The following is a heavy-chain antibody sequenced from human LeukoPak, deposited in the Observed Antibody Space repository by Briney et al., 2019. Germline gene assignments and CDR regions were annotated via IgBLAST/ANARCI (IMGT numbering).Heavy chain of an antibody. D-gene: IGHD3-22*01. CDR1: GFTFSSYW. CDR3: AAYPIRNYYGSSGYLKY. Sequence: PGGSLRLSCAASGFTFSSYWMSWVRQAPGKGLEWVANIKQDGSEKYYVDSVKGRFTISRDNAKNSLYLQMNSLRAEDTAVYYCAAYPIRNYYGSSGYLKYWGQGTLVTVSS. V-gene: IGHV3-7*01. J-gene: IGHJ4*02. CDR2: IKQDGSEK.